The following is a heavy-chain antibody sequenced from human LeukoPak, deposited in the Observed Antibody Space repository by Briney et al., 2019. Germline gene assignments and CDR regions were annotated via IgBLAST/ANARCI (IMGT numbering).Heavy chain of an antibody. D-gene: IGHD2-2*01. V-gene: IGHV3-23*01. Sequence: PGGTLRLSCAASGFTFSSYGMSWVRQAPGKGLEWVSAISGSGGSTYYADSVKGRFTISRDNSKNMLYVQMHSLRAEDTAVYYCAKWTRRDYYYYYMDVWGKGTTVTISS. CDR1: GFTFSSYG. CDR3: AKWTRRDYYYYYMDV. CDR2: ISGSGGST. J-gene: IGHJ6*03.